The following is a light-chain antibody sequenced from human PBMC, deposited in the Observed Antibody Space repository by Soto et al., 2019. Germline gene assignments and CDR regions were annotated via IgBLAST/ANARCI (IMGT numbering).Light chain of an antibody. V-gene: IGKV3-20*01. CDR1: QSVSSNY. CDR2: GAS. CDR3: QQNDTSPRT. J-gene: IGKJ1*01. Sequence: EIVLTQSPGTLSLSPVERATLSCRASQSVSSNYLAWYQQKRGQAPRLLIYGASSRPTGIPTRFSGSGSGTDFTLTISRLEPEDFAVYYCQQNDTSPRTFGQGTKVEI.